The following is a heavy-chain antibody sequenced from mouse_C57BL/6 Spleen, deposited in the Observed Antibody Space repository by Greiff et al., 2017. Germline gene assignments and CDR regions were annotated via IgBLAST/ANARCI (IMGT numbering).Heavy chain of an antibody. D-gene: IGHD1-1*01. Sequence: VQLQQSGPELVKPGASVKISCKASGYAFSSSWMNWVKQRPGKGLEWIGRIYPGDGDTNYNGKFKGKATLTADKSSSTAYMQLSSLTSEDSAVYFCARAHYYGSNYYAMDYWGQGTSVTVSS. CDR3: ARAHYYGSNYYAMDY. V-gene: IGHV1-82*01. J-gene: IGHJ4*01. CDR2: IYPGDGDT. CDR1: GYAFSSSW.